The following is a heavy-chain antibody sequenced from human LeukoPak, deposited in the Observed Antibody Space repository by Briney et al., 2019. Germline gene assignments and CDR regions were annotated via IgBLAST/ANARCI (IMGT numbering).Heavy chain of an antibody. D-gene: IGHD1-1*01. CDR3: ARDGTPGTTFRFDP. V-gene: IGHV1-18*01. Sequence: ASVKVSCKASDYTYTSYGISWVRQAPGQGLEWMGWISGYNGNTNYAQKFQARVTMTTDTSTTTAYTELRSLRSDDTAVYYCARDGTPGTTFRFDPWGQGTLVIVSS. CDR1: DYTYTSYG. CDR2: ISGYNGNT. J-gene: IGHJ5*02.